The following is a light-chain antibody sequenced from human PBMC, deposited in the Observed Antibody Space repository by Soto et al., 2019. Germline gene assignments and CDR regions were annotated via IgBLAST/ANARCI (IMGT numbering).Light chain of an antibody. CDR3: QQRGNWPLT. CDR2: SAS. CDR1: RTVDGNN. J-gene: IGKJ4*01. Sequence: EVVLTQSPGTLSLSPGERATLSCRASRTVDGNNLAWYHQKPGQPPRLLIHSASTRAPGIPARFSGSGSGTDFTLTISSLEPEDFAIYYCQQRGNWPLTFGGGTKVDIK. V-gene: IGKV3-11*01.